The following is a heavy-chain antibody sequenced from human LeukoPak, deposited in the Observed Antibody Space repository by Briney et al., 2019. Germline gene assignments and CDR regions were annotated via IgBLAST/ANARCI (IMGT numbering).Heavy chain of an antibody. V-gene: IGHV4-39*07. J-gene: IGHJ4*02. CDR2: IYYSGST. Sequence: SETLSLTCTVSGGSISSYYWGWIRQPPGKGLEWIGSIYYSGSTYYNPSLKSRVTISVDTSKNQFSLKLSSVTAADTAVYYCARGYSGSYLIDYWGQGTLVTVSS. CDR3: ARGYSGSYLIDY. CDR1: GGSISSYY. D-gene: IGHD1-26*01.